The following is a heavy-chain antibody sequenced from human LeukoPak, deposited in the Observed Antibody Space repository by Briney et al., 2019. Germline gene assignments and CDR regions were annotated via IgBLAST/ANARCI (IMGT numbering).Heavy chain of an antibody. D-gene: IGHD1-26*01. CDR3: ARGEQPHDAFDI. CDR2: INPSGGST. CDR1: GYTFTSYY. Sequence: ASVKVSCKASGYTFTSYYMHWVRQAPGQGLEWMGIINPSGGSTSYAQKFQGRVTMTRDMSTSTVYMELSSLRSENTAVYYCARGEQPHDAFDIWGQGTMVTVSS. J-gene: IGHJ3*02. V-gene: IGHV1-46*01.